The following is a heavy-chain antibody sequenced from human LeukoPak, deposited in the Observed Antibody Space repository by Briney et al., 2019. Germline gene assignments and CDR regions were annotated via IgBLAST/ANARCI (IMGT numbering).Heavy chain of an antibody. D-gene: IGHD6-13*01. V-gene: IGHV4-34*01. CDR1: GGSFSGYY. CDR2: INHSGST. J-gene: IGHJ4*02. CDR3: ASRWAAAGTLDY. Sequence: SETLSLTCAVSGGSFSGYYWSWIRQPPGKGLEWIGEINHSGSTNYNPSLKSRVTISVDTSKNQFSLKLSSVTAADTAVYYCASRWAAAGTLDYWGQGTLVTVSS.